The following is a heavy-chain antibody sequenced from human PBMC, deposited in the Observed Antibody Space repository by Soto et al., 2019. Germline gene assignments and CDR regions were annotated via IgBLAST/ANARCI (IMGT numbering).Heavy chain of an antibody. V-gene: IGHV4-59*08. CDR1: GGSIRSYY. J-gene: IGHJ4*02. CDR3: ARRYGGGFDY. CDR2: IYSSGST. Sequence: QVQLLESGPGLVKPSETLSLTCTVSGGSIRSYYWSWIRQPPGKGLEWIGYIYSSGSTNYNPSLKSRVTISVDTSKNQFSLKLSSVPAADTAVYYCARRYGGGFDYWGQGTLVTVSS. D-gene: IGHD3-10*01.